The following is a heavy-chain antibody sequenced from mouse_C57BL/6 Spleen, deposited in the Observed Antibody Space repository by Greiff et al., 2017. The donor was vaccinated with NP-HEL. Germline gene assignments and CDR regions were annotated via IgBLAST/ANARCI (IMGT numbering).Heavy chain of an antibody. CDR3: ARSDDYDYAMDY. CDR2: INPSSGYT. J-gene: IGHJ4*01. V-gene: IGHV1-4*01. D-gene: IGHD2-4*01. Sequence: QVQLQQSGAELARPGASVKMSCKASGYTFTSYTMHWVKQRPGQGLEWIGYINPSSGYTKYNQKFKDKATLTADKSSSTAYMQLSSLTSEDSAVYYCARSDDYDYAMDYWGQGTSVTVSS. CDR1: GYTFTSYT.